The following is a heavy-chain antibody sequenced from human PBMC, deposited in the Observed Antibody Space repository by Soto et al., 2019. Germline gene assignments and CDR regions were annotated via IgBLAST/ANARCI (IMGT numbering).Heavy chain of an antibody. D-gene: IGHD2-21*01. Sequence: PVGSLRLSCATSGFVVSRNYMHWVRQAPGKGLEWVSVMYSDGKTYYAESVKGRFTISRDNSKSTVFPHMKSLRAEDTAVYYCARSPYCGTECNSGYLDFWGQGSLVTVSS. J-gene: IGHJ4*02. CDR3: ARSPYCGTECNSGYLDF. CDR2: MYSDGKT. CDR1: GFVVSRNY. V-gene: IGHV3-53*01.